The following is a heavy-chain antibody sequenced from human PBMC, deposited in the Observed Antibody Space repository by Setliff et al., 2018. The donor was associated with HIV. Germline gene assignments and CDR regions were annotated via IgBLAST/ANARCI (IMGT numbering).Heavy chain of an antibody. CDR2: IYTSGST. CDR3: ARGPGHDSSGYYYDYYYMDV. Sequence: SETLSLTCTVSGGSISSYYWSWIRQPPGKGLEWIGYIYTSGSTNYNPSLKSRVTISVDTSKNQFSLKLSSVTAADTSVYYCARGPGHDSSGYYYDYYYMDVCGKGTTVTVSS. CDR1: GGSISSYY. D-gene: IGHD3-22*01. V-gene: IGHV4-4*08. J-gene: IGHJ6*03.